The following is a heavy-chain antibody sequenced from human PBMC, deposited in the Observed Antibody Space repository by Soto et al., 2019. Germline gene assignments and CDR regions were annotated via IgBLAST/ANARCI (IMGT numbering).Heavy chain of an antibody. D-gene: IGHD3-22*01. J-gene: IGHJ4*02. V-gene: IGHV3-15*01. Sequence: GGSLRLSCAASGFTFSNAWMSWVRQAPGKGLEWVGRIKSKTDGGTTDYAAPVKGRFTISRDDSKNTLYLQMNSLKTEDTAVYYCTTAFGNYYDSSGYPKDYWGQGTLVTVSS. CDR1: GFTFSNAW. CDR3: TTAFGNYYDSSGYPKDY. CDR2: IKSKTDGGTT.